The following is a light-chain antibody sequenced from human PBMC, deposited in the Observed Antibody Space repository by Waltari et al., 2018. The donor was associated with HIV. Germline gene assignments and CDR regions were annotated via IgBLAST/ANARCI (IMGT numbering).Light chain of an antibody. CDR2: EVF. CDR1: ASGVAYFDV. CDR3: CSYAGTYTYV. J-gene: IGLJ1*01. V-gene: IGLV2-11*01. Sequence: QSALTPPRAVSGSHGQSLPFSCTGTASGVAYFDVVSWYQQYPGKASNVIIYEVFQRPSGVPDRFTASKSGITASLTISGLQDEDEADYYCCSYAGTYTYVFGSGTTVTVL.